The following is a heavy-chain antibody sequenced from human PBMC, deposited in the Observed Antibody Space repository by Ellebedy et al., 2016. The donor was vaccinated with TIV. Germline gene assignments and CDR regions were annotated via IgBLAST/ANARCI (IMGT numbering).Heavy chain of an antibody. V-gene: IGHV4-61*08. CDR3: ARGLYFDSSGYHFWFDP. CDR1: GGPVINAGAY. Sequence: SETLSLXXTVTGGPVINAGAYWSWIRQPPGRGLEWIGYFYHSGSTKINPSLKSRVTMSVDTSKKEFSLKLNSVTTADTPVYFCARGLYFDSSGYHFWFDPWGQGALVTVSS. J-gene: IGHJ5*02. D-gene: IGHD3-22*01. CDR2: FYHSGST.